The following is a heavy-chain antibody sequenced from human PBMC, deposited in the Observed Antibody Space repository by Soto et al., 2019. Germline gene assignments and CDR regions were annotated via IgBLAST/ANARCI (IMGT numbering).Heavy chain of an antibody. J-gene: IGHJ4*02. CDR2: IIPLFGTA. CDR1: RYTFTTYG. CDR3: ERGIGHGDYRNDY. V-gene: IGHV1-69*13. D-gene: IGHD4-17*01. Sequence: GASVKVSCKASRYTFTTYGISWVRQAPGQGLEWMGGIIPLFGTANYAQKFQGRVTITADESTSTAYMELSSLISEDTAVYYCERGIGHGDYRNDYWGQGTLVTVSS.